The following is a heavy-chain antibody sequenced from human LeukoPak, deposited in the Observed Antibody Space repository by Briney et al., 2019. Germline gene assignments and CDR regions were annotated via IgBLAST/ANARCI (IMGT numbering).Heavy chain of an antibody. V-gene: IGHV3-23*01. Sequence: GGSLRLSCAASGFTFSNHAMSWVRQAPGKGLEWVSSISGGGDSTNYADSVKGRFTVSRDNSNNMVFLQMNDLRAEDTAVYYCAKIGDPYGSGSLDYWGQGTLVTVSS. CDR1: GFTFSNHA. CDR3: AKIGDPYGSGSLDY. J-gene: IGHJ4*02. D-gene: IGHD3-10*01. CDR2: ISGGGDST.